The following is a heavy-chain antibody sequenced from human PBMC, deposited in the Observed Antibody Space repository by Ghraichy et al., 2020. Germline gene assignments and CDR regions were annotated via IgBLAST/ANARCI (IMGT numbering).Heavy chain of an antibody. CDR1: GFTFDDHA. Sequence: SLRLSCAASGFTFDDHAMHWLRQAPGKGLEWVSGITWSMTTIAYADSVKGRFTISRDNAKKALYLQMNSLRAEDPAMYYCAKDVSDFDAFDMWGQGTMVTVSS. J-gene: IGHJ3*02. CDR2: ITWSMTTI. V-gene: IGHV3-9*01. CDR3: AKDVSDFDAFDM. D-gene: IGHD3/OR15-3a*01.